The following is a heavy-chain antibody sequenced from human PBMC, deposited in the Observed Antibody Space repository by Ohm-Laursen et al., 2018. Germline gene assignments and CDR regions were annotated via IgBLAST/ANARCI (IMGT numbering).Heavy chain of an antibody. Sequence: SLRLSCTASGFTFIDYDMSWVRQAPGKGLEWVSGISGSGDTTYYADSMKGRFTISRDNSRNTLDLQMNSLRVEDTALYYCARDIDWVAFDYWGQGTLVTVSS. CDR2: ISGSGDTT. J-gene: IGHJ4*02. D-gene: IGHD3-9*01. CDR1: GFTFIDYD. CDR3: ARDIDWVAFDY. V-gene: IGHV3-23*01.